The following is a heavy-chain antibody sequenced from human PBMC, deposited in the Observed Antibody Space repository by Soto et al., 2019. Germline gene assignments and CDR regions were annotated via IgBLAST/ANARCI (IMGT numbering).Heavy chain of an antibody. CDR1: GGSISSSSYY. D-gene: IGHD2-2*01. CDR3: ARLSDCSSTRCHREKLKMDV. Sequence: SETLSLTCTVSGGSISSSSYYWGWIRQPPGKGLEWIGSIYYSGSTYYNPSLKSRVTISVDTSKNQFSLKLSSVTAADTAVYYCARLSDCSSTRCHREKLKMDVWGKGTTVTV. V-gene: IGHV4-39*01. J-gene: IGHJ6*03. CDR2: IYYSGST.